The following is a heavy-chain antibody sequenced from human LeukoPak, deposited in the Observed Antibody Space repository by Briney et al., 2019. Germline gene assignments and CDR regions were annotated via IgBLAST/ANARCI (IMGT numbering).Heavy chain of an antibody. CDR2: IIPIFGPA. CDR1: GGTFSSYA. J-gene: IGHJ4*02. CDR3: AREMATTSFDY. Sequence: GASVKVSCKASGGTFSSYAINWVRQAPGQGLEWMGGIIPIFGPAKYAQKFQGRVTIDADDSTGTAYMELSSLRSDDTAVYYCAREMATTSFDYWGQGTLVTVSS. V-gene: IGHV1-69*13. D-gene: IGHD5-24*01.